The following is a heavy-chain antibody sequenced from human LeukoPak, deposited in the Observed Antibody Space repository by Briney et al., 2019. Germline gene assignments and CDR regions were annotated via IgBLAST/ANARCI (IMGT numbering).Heavy chain of an antibody. J-gene: IGHJ4*02. D-gene: IGHD3-10*01. Sequence: TGGSLRLSCAASGFTFSSFGMYWVRQAPGKGLEWVAFIRSDGSDKYHADSAKGRFTISRDNSKNTLYLQMNSLRAEDTAVYFCAKDVGSFGTDYWGQGTLVAVSS. CDR1: GFTFSSFG. CDR2: IRSDGSDK. CDR3: AKDVGSFGTDY. V-gene: IGHV3-30*02.